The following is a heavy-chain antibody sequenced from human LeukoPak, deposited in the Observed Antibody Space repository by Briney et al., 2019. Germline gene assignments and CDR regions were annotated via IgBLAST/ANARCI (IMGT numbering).Heavy chain of an antibody. CDR2: IYYSGIT. D-gene: IGHD3-10*01. Sequence: PSETLSLTCTVSGGSISSYYWGWIRQPPGKGLEWIGSIYYSGITYYNASLGSRVTTSLDTSKNQLSLKVNSVTAADTAVYYCAREEILWFGELFQFDAFDIWGQGTMVTVSS. J-gene: IGHJ3*02. V-gene: IGHV4-39*07. CDR1: GGSISSYY. CDR3: AREEILWFGELFQFDAFDI.